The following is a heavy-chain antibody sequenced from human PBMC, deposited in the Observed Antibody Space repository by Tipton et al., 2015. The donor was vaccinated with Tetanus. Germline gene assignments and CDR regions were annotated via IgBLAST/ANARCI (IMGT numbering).Heavy chain of an antibody. V-gene: IGHV4-59*11. J-gene: IGHJ6*02. Sequence: LRLSCTVSGDSISSHYWNWIRQPPGKGLEWIGYISHRGSTNYNPSLKSRVTMSVDTSKNQFSLRLSSVTAADTAVYYCARDQKSATLSHFFYGLDVWGQGTTVTVSS. D-gene: IGHD2-15*01. CDR2: ISHRGST. CDR1: GDSISSHY. CDR3: ARDQKSATLSHFFYGLDV.